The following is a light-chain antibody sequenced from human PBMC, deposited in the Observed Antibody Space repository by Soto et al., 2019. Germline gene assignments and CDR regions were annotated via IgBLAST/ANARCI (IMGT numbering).Light chain of an antibody. V-gene: IGKV4-1*01. CDR3: QQYCSSPWT. CDR1: QRVLYSSSNKNY. J-gene: IGKJ1*01. Sequence: DIVMTQSPDSLAVSLGERATINCKSSQRVLYSSSNKNYLAWYQQKPGQPPKLLIYWASTRESGVPDRFSGSGSGTDFTLTISRLEAEDVAVYYCQQYCSSPWTFGQGTKVEIK. CDR2: WAS.